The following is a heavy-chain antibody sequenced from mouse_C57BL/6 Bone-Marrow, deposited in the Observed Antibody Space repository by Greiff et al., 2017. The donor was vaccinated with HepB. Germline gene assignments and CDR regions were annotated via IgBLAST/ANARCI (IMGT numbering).Heavy chain of an antibody. CDR3: AREWAASGYYYGSSYWYFYV. CDR1: GYTFTSYW. V-gene: IGHV1-64*01. J-gene: IGHJ1*03. Sequence: QVQLQQPGAELVKPGASVKLSCKASGYTFTSYWMHWVKQRPGQGLEWIGMIHPNSGSTNYNEKLKSKATLTVDKSSSTAYMQLSSLTSEDSAVYYCAREWAASGYYYGSSYWYFYVWGTGTTVTVSS. CDR2: IHPNSGST. D-gene: IGHD1-1*01.